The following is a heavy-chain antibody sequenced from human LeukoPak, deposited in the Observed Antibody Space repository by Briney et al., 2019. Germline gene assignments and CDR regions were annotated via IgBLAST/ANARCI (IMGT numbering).Heavy chain of an antibody. Sequence: PGGSLRLSCAASGFTFSSYGMSWARQAPGKGLEWVSAISGSGGSTYYADSVKGRFTISRDNSKNSLYLQMNSLRAEDTAVYYCAKVGEVLRYFDWFTEYFQHWGQGTLVTVSS. CDR1: GFTFSSYG. CDR2: ISGSGGST. J-gene: IGHJ1*01. CDR3: AKVGEVLRYFDWFTEYFQH. V-gene: IGHV3-23*01. D-gene: IGHD3-9*01.